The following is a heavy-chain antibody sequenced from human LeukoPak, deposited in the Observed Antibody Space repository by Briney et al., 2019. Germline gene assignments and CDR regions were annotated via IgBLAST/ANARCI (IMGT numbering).Heavy chain of an antibody. J-gene: IGHJ4*02. CDR2: ISSSSSTI. D-gene: IGHD3-22*01. CDR3: ATTRPKVILPDY. V-gene: IGHV3-48*04. CDR1: GFNIGNYA. Sequence: GGSLRLSCAASGFNIGNYAMNWVRQAPGKGLEWVSYISSSSSTIYYADSVKGRFTISRDNAKNSLYLQMNSLRAEDTAVYYCATTRPKVILPDYWGQGSLVTVSS.